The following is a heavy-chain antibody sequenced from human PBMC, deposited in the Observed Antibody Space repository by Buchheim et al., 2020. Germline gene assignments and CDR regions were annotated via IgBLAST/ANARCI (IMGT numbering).Heavy chain of an antibody. V-gene: IGHV4-39*01. J-gene: IGHJ5*02. Sequence: QLQLQESGPGLVKPSETLSLTCTVSGGSISSSSYYWGWIRQPPGKGLEWIGSIYYSGSTYYNPSLKSRVTISVDTSKNQFSLKLSSVTAADTAVYYCARHYCSSTSCYNWFDPWGQGTL. CDR1: GGSISSSSYY. CDR2: IYYSGST. D-gene: IGHD2-2*01. CDR3: ARHYCSSTSCYNWFDP.